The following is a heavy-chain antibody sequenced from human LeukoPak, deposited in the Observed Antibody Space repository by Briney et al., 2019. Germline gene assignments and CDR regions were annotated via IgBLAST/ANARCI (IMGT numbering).Heavy chain of an antibody. D-gene: IGHD4-17*01. CDR2: INHSGSS. Sequence: SETLSLTCTVSGGSISSYYWSWIRQPPGKGLEWIGEINHSGSSNYNPSLKSRVTISVDTSKNQFSLKLSSVTAADTAVYYCARGEDGDYYFQHWGQGTLVTVSS. CDR3: ARGEDGDYYFQH. CDR1: GGSISSYY. J-gene: IGHJ1*01. V-gene: IGHV4-34*01.